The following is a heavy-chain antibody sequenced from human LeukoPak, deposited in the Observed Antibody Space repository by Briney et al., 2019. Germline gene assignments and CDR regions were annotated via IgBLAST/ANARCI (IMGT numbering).Heavy chain of an antibody. CDR3: ASAGAVTDSFVH. J-gene: IGHJ5*02. D-gene: IGHD4-23*01. Sequence: GGSLRLSCAASGFTFRTYMHWVRQAPGKGLEWVASISYDGYYKYYAESVKGPFNISRDNSKNTLYLQINSLRADDTAVYYCASAGAVTDSFVHWGEGTLVIVSS. CDR1: GFTFRTY. CDR2: ISYDGYYK. V-gene: IGHV3-30-3*01.